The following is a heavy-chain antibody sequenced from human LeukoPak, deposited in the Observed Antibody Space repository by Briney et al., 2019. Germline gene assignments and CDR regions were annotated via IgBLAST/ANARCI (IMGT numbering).Heavy chain of an antibody. J-gene: IGHJ4*02. Sequence: SETLSHTCTVSGGSISSYYWSWIRQPPGKGLEWIGYIYYSGSTNYNPSLKSRVTISVDTSKNQFSLKLSSVTAADTAVYYCARGEGVSLFDYWGQGTLVTVSS. D-gene: IGHD3-16*02. CDR1: GGSISSYY. V-gene: IGHV4-59*01. CDR2: IYYSGST. CDR3: ARGEGVSLFDY.